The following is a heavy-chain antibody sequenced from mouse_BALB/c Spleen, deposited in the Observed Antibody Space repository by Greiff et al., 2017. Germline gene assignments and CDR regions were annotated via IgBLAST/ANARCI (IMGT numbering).Heavy chain of an antibody. J-gene: IGHJ2*01. V-gene: IGHV6-6*02. CDR1: GFTFSNYW. CDR2: IRLKSNNYAT. CDR3: TTHYFDY. Sequence: EVKLMESGGGLVQPGGSMKLSCVASGFTFSNYWMNWVRQSPEKGLEWVAEIRLKSNNYATHYAESVKGRFTISRDDSKSSVYLQMNNLRAEDTGIYYCTTHYFDYWGQGTTLTVSS.